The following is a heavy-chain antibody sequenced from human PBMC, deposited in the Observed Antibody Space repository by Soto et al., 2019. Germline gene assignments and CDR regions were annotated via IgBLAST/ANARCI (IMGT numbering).Heavy chain of an antibody. D-gene: IGHD7-27*01. CDR2: INAGNGNT. V-gene: IGHV1-3*01. J-gene: IGHJ3*02. Sequence: QVQLVQSGAEVKKPGDSVKVSSKASGYTFSFYGMHWVRQAPGKRLEWMGWINAGNGNTKHSQKFQGRVTITRDTSASTAYMELSSLRSEDTAVYYCARETGGDAFDIWGQGTMVTVSS. CDR3: ARETGGDAFDI. CDR1: GYTFSFYG.